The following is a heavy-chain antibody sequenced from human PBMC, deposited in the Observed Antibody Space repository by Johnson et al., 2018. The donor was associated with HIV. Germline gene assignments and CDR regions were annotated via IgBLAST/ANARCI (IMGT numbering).Heavy chain of an antibody. Sequence: MQLVESGGDLVRPGGSLRLSCAASGFTVSTNYMNWVRQAPGKGLEWVSVIYTADNRNYADSVKGRFSISRDNSKNTVYLQMHSLRPEDTAVYYCATIGPGNCAVDIWGQGTVVTVSS. CDR3: ATIGPGNCAVDI. D-gene: IGHD1-26*01. CDR2: IYTADNR. CDR1: GFTVSTNY. J-gene: IGHJ3*02. V-gene: IGHV3-66*02.